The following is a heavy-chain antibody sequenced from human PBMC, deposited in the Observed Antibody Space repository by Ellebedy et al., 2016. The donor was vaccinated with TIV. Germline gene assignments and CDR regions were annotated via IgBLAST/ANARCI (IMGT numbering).Heavy chain of an antibody. CDR2: ISGSGGTT. D-gene: IGHD1-26*01. CDR1: GFTFSSYA. CDR3: AKRDGYSGSQRYFEL. V-gene: IGHV3-23*01. Sequence: GESLKISCAASGFTFSSYAMSWVRQAPGKGLEWVSAISGSGGTTYYAASVKGRFTISMDNSKNTLYLLMNTLRAEDTAVYYCAKRDGYSGSQRYFELWGRGTLVTVSS. J-gene: IGHJ2*01.